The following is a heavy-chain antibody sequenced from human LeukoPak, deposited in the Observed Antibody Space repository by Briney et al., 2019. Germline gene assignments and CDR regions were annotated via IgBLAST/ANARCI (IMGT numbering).Heavy chain of an antibody. CDR2: INPNSSGT. D-gene: IGHD6-13*01. J-gene: IGHJ4*02. V-gene: IGHV1-2*02. Sequence: ASVKFSCKASGYTFTGYYMHWVRQAPGQGLEWMGWINPNSSGTNYAQKFQGRVTMTRDTSISTAYMELSRLRSDDTAVYYCARVPRGVAAGYYFDCWGQGILVTVSS. CDR1: GYTFTGYY. CDR3: ARVPRGVAAGYYFDC.